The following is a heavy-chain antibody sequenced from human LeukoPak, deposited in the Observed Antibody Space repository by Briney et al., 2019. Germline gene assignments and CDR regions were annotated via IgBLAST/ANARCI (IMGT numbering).Heavy chain of an antibody. CDR1: GFTFSSYG. V-gene: IGHV3-30*02. J-gene: IGHJ4*02. CDR3: AKEEGYCSSTSCSYFDY. Sequence: PGGSLRLSCAASGFTFSSYGMHWVRQAPGKGLEWVAVILSDGSKEFYTDSVKGRFTISRDNSKNTLYLQMNSLRAEDTAVYYCAKEEGYCSSTSCSYFDYWGQGTLVTVSS. D-gene: IGHD2-2*01. CDR2: ILSDGSKE.